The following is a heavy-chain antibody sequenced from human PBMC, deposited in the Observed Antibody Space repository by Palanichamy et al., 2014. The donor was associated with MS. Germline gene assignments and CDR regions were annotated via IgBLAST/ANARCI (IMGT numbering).Heavy chain of an antibody. CDR3: ARAPIGYGDYLPY. J-gene: IGHJ4*02. V-gene: IGHV3-74*01. D-gene: IGHD1-1*01. CDR2: ISTDGSTT. CDR1: GFSFSTYW. Sequence: EVQLVESGGGLGQPGGSLRLSCAASGFSFSTYWMHWVRQAPGKGLVWVSRISTDGSTTIYADSVRGRFTISRDNAKNTLYLQMNSLRAEDTAVYYCARAPIGYGDYLPYWGRGTRVTVSS.